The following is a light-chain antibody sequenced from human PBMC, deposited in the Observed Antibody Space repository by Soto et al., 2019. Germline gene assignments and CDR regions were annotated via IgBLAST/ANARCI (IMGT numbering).Light chain of an antibody. J-gene: IGKJ2*01. CDR2: TTS. Sequence: EIGMTQSPATLSVSPGERATLSCRASQSVSSYLAWYQQKPGQPPRLLIYTTSSRATGIPARFSGSGSGTEFTLTISSLQSEDFAVYYCQQFNSCPYTFGQGTKLEIK. CDR1: QSVSSY. CDR3: QQFNSCPYT. V-gene: IGKV3-15*01.